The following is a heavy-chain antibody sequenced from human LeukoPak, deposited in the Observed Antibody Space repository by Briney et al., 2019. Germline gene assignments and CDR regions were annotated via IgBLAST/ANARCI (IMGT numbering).Heavy chain of an antibody. V-gene: IGHV3-23*01. Sequence: GGSLRLSCAASGFTFSSYAMSWVRQAPGKGLEWVSTISNSDGTTYYADSVKGRFTISRDDSENTLSLQMNSLRAEDTAVYYCAKATGYLLWGQGTLVTVSS. CDR2: ISNSDGTT. J-gene: IGHJ4*02. D-gene: IGHD1-14*01. CDR3: AKATGYLL. CDR1: GFTFSSYA.